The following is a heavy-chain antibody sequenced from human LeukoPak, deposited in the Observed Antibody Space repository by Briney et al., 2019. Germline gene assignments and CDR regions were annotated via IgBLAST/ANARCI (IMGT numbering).Heavy chain of an antibody. CDR2: ISTSSSYI. CDR3: AELGITMIGGV. CDR1: GFTFSSYS. V-gene: IGHV3-21*01. J-gene: IGHJ6*04. Sequence: GGSLRLSCAASGFTFSSYSMNWVRQAPGKGLEWVSSISTSSSYIYYADSVKGRFTISRDNARNSLYLQLNSLRAEDTAVYYCAELGITMIGGVWGKGTTVTISS. D-gene: IGHD3-10*02.